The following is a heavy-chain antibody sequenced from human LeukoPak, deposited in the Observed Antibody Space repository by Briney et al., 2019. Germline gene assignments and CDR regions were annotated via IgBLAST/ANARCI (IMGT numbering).Heavy chain of an antibody. CDR3: ARDLEGAIAAAGTGVGY. J-gene: IGHJ4*02. V-gene: IGHV1-18*01. CDR1: GYTFTSYA. CDR2: ISAYNGNT. Sequence: ASVKVSCKASGYTFTSYAIHWVRQAPGQGLEWMGWISAYNGNTNYAQKLQGRVTMTTDTSTSTAYMELRSLRSDDTAVYYCARDLEGAIAAAGTGVGYWGQGTLVTVSS. D-gene: IGHD6-13*01.